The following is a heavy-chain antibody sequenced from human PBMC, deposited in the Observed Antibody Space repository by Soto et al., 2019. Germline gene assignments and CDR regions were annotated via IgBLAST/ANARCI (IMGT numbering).Heavy chain of an antibody. CDR3: ARAEGTDYYGMDV. V-gene: IGHV3-15*07. Sequence: PGGSLRLSCAASGFTFSNAWMNWVRQAPGKGLEWVGRIKSKTDGGTTDYAAPVKGRFTISRDNSKNTLYLQMNSLRAEDTAVYYGARAEGTDYYGMDVWGQGTKVTVPS. CDR1: GFTFSNAW. D-gene: IGHD1-1*01. CDR2: IKSKTDGGTT. J-gene: IGHJ6*02.